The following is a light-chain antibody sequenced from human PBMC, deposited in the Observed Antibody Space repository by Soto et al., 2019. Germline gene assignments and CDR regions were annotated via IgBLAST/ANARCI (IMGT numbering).Light chain of an antibody. CDR2: GAS. Sequence: EIVMTQSPATLSVSPGDRATLSCRASQSVTTQLAWYQQKPGQAPRLIIHGASSRATGVPDRITGSGSGTDFTLTIRSLEPEDFAIYYCQQRANWPLTTFGHGTRLAI. V-gene: IGKV3D-15*01. CDR3: QQRANWPLTT. CDR1: QSVTTQ. J-gene: IGKJ5*01.